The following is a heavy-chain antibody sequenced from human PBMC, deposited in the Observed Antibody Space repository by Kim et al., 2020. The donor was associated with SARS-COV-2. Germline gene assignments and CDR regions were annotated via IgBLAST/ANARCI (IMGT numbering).Heavy chain of an antibody. CDR2: INHSGST. CDR3: ARRSYYGSGRGFDP. J-gene: IGHJ5*02. V-gene: IGHV4-34*01. D-gene: IGHD3-10*01. CDR1: GGSFSGYY. Sequence: SETLSHTCAVYGGSFSGYYWSWIRQPPGKGLEWIGEINHSGSTNYNPSLKSRVTISVDTSKNQFSLKLSSVTAADTAVYYCARRSYYGSGRGFDPWGQGTLVTVSS.